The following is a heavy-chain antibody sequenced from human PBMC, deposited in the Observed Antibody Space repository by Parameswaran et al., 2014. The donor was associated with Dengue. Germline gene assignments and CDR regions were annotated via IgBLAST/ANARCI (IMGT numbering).Heavy chain of an antibody. D-gene: IGHD4-17*01. CDR3: ARVVGDDYGDYDLFDYYYGMDV. J-gene: IGHJ6*02. CDR1: ISNA. Sequence: ISNARLGATGPGQGLEWMGRIIPILGIANYAQKFQGRVTITADKSTSTAYMELSSLRSEDTAVYYCARVVGDDYGDYDLFDYYYGMDVWGQGTTVTVSS. V-gene: IGHV1-69*04. CDR2: IIPILGIA.